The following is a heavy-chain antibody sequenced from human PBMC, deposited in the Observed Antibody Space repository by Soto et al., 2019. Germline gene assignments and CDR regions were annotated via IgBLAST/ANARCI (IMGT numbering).Heavy chain of an antibody. Sequence: VASVKVSCKASGGTFSSYAISWVRQAPGQGLEWMGGIIPIFGTANYAQKFQGRVTITADESTSTAYMELSSLRSEDTAVYYCARDPLGYYRGFDYWGQGTLVTVSS. CDR1: GGTFSSYA. V-gene: IGHV1-69*13. J-gene: IGHJ4*02. CDR3: ARDPLGYYRGFDY. CDR2: IIPIFGTA. D-gene: IGHD1-26*01.